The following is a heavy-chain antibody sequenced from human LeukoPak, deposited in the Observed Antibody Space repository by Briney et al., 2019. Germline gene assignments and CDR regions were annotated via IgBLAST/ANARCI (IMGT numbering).Heavy chain of an antibody. D-gene: IGHD3-3*01. CDR2: INRDGSSA. CDR1: GFTFSSHW. Sequence: GSLRLSCAASGFTFSSHWMHWVRQVPGKGLVWVSRINRDGSSANYADSVKGRFTISRDNAKNSQYLQMNSLRAEDTAVYYCARDPYDFWSGYFLWGQGTLVTVSS. V-gene: IGHV3-74*01. J-gene: IGHJ4*02. CDR3: ARDPYDFWSGYFL.